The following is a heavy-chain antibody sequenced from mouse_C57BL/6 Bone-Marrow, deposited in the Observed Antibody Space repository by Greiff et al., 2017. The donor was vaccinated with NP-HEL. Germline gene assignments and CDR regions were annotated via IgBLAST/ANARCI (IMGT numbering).Heavy chain of an antibody. V-gene: IGHV1-47*01. CDR2: FHPYNDDT. D-gene: IGHD2-1*01. CDR1: GYTFTTYP. J-gene: IGHJ2*01. CDR3: ARGIIYYGKGTYYFDY. Sequence: VQLQQSGAALLKPGASVKMSCKASGYTFTTYPIEWMKQNHGKSLEWIGNFHPYNDDTKYNEKFKGKATLTVEKSSSTVYLELSRLTSDDSAVYYCARGIIYYGKGTYYFDYWGQGTTLTVSS.